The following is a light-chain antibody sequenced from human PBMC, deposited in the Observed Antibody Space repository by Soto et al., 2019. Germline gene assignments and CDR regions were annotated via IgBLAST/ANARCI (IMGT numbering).Light chain of an antibody. CDR2: GVS. CDR1: QSVGTN. Sequence: ERVMTQSPVTLSVSPGESVTLSCRASQSVGTNLAWYQQKPGQAPSLLIYGVSTRATGIPTRFSGSGSATDFTLTISRLEPEDSAVYYCHHYDSSPPYTFGQGTRLETK. V-gene: IGKV3-15*01. CDR3: HHYDSSPPYT. J-gene: IGKJ5*01.